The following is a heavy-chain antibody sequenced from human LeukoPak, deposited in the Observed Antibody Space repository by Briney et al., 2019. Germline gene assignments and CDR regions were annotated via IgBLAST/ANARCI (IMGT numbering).Heavy chain of an antibody. Sequence: GGSLRLSCAASGFTFDDYAVHWVRQAPGKGLEWVSGISWNSGSIGYADSVKGRFTISRDNAKNSLYLQMNSLRAEDTALYYCAKDLLAVPRSGDFDYWGQGTLVTVSS. CDR2: ISWNSGSI. D-gene: IGHD6-19*01. J-gene: IGHJ4*02. CDR3: AKDLLAVPRSGDFDY. V-gene: IGHV3-9*01. CDR1: GFTFDDYA.